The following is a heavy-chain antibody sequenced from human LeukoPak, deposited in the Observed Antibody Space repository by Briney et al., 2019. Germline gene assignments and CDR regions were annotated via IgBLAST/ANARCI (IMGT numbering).Heavy chain of an antibody. J-gene: IGHJ4*02. CDR1: RFTVSSNY. D-gene: IGHD4-17*01. V-gene: IGHV3-53*01. Sequence: GGSLRLSCAASRFTVSSNYMSWVRQAPGKGLEWVSVIYSGGSTYYADSVKGRFTISRDNSKNTLYLQMNSLRAEDTAVYYCARVRPPYRDIDYWGQGTLVTVSS. CDR3: ARVRPPYRDIDY. CDR2: IYSGGST.